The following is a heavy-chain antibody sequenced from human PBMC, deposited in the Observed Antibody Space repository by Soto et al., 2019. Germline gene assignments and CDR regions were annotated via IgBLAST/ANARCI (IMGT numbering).Heavy chain of an antibody. Sequence: PGGSLRLSCAASGFTFSTYGMHWVRQAPNKGLEWVAIIWYDGTTIYYADSVKGRFIISRDNSKKTLFLQMNSLRAEDTAVYYCARDLSGGPDSWGQGTLVTVSS. V-gene: IGHV3-33*01. CDR1: GFTFSTYG. CDR2: IWYDGTTI. CDR3: ARDLSGGPDS. J-gene: IGHJ4*02.